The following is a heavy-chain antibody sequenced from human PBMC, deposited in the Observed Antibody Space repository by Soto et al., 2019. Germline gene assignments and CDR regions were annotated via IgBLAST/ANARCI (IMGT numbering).Heavy chain of an antibody. CDR1: GGTFSSYA. D-gene: IGHD3-9*01. J-gene: IGHJ6*02. V-gene: IGHV1-69*13. Sequence: GASVKVSCKASGGTFSSYAISWVRQAPGQGLEWMGGIIPIFGTANYAQKFQGRVTITADESTSTAYMELSSLRSEDTAVYYCASRNTPGGGLVITYYYYYGMDVWGQGTTVTVSS. CDR2: IIPIFGTA. CDR3: ASRNTPGGGLVITYYYYYGMDV.